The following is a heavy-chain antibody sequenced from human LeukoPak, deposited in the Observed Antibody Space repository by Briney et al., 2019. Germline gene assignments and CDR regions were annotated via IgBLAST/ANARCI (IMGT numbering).Heavy chain of an antibody. Sequence: ASVKVSCKASGYTFTSYDINWVRQATGQGLEWMGWMNPNSGNTGYAQKFQGRVTMTRNTSISTAYMELSSLRSEDTALYYCARVYYGSGSLHYYYYYMDVWGTGTTVTISS. V-gene: IGHV1-8*01. D-gene: IGHD3-10*01. J-gene: IGHJ6*03. CDR1: GYTFTSYD. CDR3: ARVYYGSGSLHYYYYYMDV. CDR2: MNPNSGNT.